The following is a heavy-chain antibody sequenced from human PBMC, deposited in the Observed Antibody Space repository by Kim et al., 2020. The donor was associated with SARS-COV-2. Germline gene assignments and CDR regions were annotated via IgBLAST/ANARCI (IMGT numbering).Heavy chain of an antibody. CDR2: INHSGST. J-gene: IGHJ4*02. Sequence: SETLSLTCAVYGGSFSGYYWSWIRQPPGKGLEWIGEINHSGSTDYNPSLKSRVTISVDTSRNHFSLKLSSVTAADTAVYYCARYHWNNFVDYWGQGTLVTVSS. D-gene: IGHD1-20*01. CDR1: GGSFSGYY. CDR3: ARYHWNNFVDY. V-gene: IGHV4-34*01.